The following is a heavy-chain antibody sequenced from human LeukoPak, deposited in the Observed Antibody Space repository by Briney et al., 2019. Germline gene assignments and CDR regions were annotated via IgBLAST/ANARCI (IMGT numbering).Heavy chain of an antibody. CDR1: GFTFSSYS. V-gene: IGHV3-21*01. CDR3: ARVAIEWELLSYFDY. D-gene: IGHD1-26*01. Sequence: GGSLRLSCAASGFTFSSYSMNWVRQAPGKGLEWVSSISSSSSYIYYADSVKGRFTISRDNAKNSLYLQMNSLGAEDTAVYYCARVAIEWELLSYFDYWGQGTLVTVSS. J-gene: IGHJ4*02. CDR2: ISSSSSYI.